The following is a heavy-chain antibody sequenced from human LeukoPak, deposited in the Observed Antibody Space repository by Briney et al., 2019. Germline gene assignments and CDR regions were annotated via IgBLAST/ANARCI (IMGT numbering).Heavy chain of an antibody. V-gene: IGHV3-23*01. Sequence: GGSLRLSCAATGFTFNNYAMSWVRQVPGKGLEWVSAIGEYGGNIYNAYSVKGRFNISTDNSKNTVHLQMNRLRADDTARYYCVKEPAITGIADSWGLGTLVTVSS. J-gene: IGHJ4*02. D-gene: IGHD1-20*01. CDR1: GFTFNNYA. CDR3: VKEPAITGIADS. CDR2: IGEYGGNI.